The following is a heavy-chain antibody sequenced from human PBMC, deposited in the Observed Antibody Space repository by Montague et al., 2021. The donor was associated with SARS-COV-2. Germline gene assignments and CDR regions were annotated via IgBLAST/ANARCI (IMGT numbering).Heavy chain of an antibody. CDR2: INQGGST. CDR3: ATSSSRSYYVGLDY. V-gene: IGHV4-34*01. D-gene: IGHD3-10*01. J-gene: IGHJ4*02. CDR1: GGSFSDFQ. Sequence: SETLSLTCALYGGSFSDFQWSWIRQSPGKGLEWIGEINQGGSTNYNVSLKSRLTMSLDTAKNQVSLKLSSVTAADTAVYYCATSSSRSYYVGLDYWGQGTLVTVTS.